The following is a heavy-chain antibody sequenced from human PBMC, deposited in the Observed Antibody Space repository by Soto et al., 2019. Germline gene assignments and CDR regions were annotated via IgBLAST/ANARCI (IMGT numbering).Heavy chain of an antibody. V-gene: IGHV3-21*01. D-gene: IGHD2-8*01. J-gene: IGHJ3*02. CDR2: ISSSSSYI. Sequence: GGSLRLSCAASGFTFSSYSMNWVRQAPGKGLEWVSSISSSSSYIYYADSVKGRFTISRDNAKNSLYLQMNSLRAEDTAVYYCARDFRNGGHDAFDIWGRGTIVTVSS. CDR1: GFTFSSYS. CDR3: ARDFRNGGHDAFDI.